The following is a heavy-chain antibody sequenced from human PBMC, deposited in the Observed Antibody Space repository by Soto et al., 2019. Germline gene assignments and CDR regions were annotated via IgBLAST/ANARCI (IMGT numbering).Heavy chain of an antibody. D-gene: IGHD5-12*01. Sequence: HPGGSLRLSCAASGFTFDDYAMHWVRQAPGKGLEWVSGISWNSGSIGYADSVKGRFTISRDNAKNSLYLQMNSLRAEDTALYYRGGYHFDYWGQGTLVTVSS. CDR3: GGYHFDY. CDR2: ISWNSGSI. CDR1: GFTFDDYA. J-gene: IGHJ4*02. V-gene: IGHV3-9*01.